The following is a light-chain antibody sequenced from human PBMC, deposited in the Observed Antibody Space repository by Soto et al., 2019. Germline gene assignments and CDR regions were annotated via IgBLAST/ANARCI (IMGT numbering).Light chain of an antibody. CDR1: QDIRTE. CDR3: LQDFKYPRT. CDR2: ASS. J-gene: IGKJ1*01. V-gene: IGKV1-6*01. Sequence: AIQMTQSPSSLSASVGDRVTITCRASQDIRTELGWYQQRPGEAPKLLIYASSNLQRGVPSRFSGSGSGTDFTLTINILQPEDFATYYCLQDFKYPRTFGQGTKVDIK.